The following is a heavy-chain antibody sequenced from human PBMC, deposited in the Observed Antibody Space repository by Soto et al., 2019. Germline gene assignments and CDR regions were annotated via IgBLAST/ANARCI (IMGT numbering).Heavy chain of an antibody. CDR2: IIPILGIA. CDR3: ARGIMRRWLVEGGYYYYGMDV. V-gene: IGHV1-69*02. Sequence: GASVKVSCKASGGTFSSYTIIWVRQAPGQGPEWMGRIIPILGIANYAQKFQGRVTITADKSTSTAYMELSSLRSEDTAVYYCARGIMRRWLVEGGYYYYGMDVWGQGTTVTVSS. D-gene: IGHD6-19*01. J-gene: IGHJ6*02. CDR1: GGTFSSYT.